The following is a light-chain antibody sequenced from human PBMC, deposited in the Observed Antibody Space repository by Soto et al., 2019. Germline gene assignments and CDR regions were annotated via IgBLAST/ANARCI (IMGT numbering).Light chain of an antibody. CDR1: QGISTY. CDR3: ELTYSTPWR. Sequence: QRTQTQSSLCASAGDRSTVTFRASQGISTYLNWYQQKPVKAPKLLIYAASSLQSGVPSRFSGSGSETDFTLTISSLQPEDCAPYSCELTYSTPWRFAEGTKVDIK. V-gene: IGKV1-39*01. CDR2: AAS. J-gene: IGKJ1*01.